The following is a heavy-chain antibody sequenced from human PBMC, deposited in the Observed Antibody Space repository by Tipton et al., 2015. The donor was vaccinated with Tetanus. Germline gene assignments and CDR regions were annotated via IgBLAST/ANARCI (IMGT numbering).Heavy chain of an antibody. D-gene: IGHD6-6*01. V-gene: IGHV4-31*03. CDR2: LYSSGST. CDR1: GGSISSGGYY. J-gene: IGHJ4*02. CDR3: ARDEARGARGWNYFDY. Sequence: TLSLTCTVSGGSISSGGYYWSWIRQHPGKGLEWIGDLYSSGSTYYNPSLKSRVTISDDTSKNQFFLKLNSVTAADTAVYYCARDEARGARGWNYFDYWGQGTLVTVSS.